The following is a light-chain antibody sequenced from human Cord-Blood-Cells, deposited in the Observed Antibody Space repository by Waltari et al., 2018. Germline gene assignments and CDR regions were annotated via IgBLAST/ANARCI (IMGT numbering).Light chain of an antibody. CDR3: QQRSNWPIT. CDR2: DAS. Sequence: EIVLTQSPAPLSFSPGERATLSCRASQSVTSYLAWYKHKPGQAPRLLFYDASNRATGIPARFSGSGSETDFTLSISSLEPEDFAVYYGQQRSNWPITFDQGTRLE. V-gene: IGKV3-11*01. CDR1: QSVTSY. J-gene: IGKJ5*01.